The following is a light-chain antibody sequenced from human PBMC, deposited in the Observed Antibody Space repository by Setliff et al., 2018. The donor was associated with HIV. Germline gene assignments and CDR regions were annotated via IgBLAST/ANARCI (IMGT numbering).Light chain of an antibody. CDR2: SAS. J-gene: IGKJ4*01. CDR3: QQYYSNPS. V-gene: IGKV1-8*01. Sequence: AIRMTQPPSSFSASTGDRVTITCRASQGVRSYVAWYQQKRENAPKLLIYSASTLQSGAPSRFAGSGSGTDFTLTINPLQSEDSATYYCQQYYSNPSFGGGTKVDIK. CDR1: QGVRSY.